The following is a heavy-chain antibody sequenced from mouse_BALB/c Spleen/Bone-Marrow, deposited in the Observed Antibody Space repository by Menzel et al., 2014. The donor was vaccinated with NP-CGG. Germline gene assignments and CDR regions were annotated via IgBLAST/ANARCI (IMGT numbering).Heavy chain of an antibody. CDR2: INNNGGST. V-gene: IGHV5-6-3*01. CDR1: GFTFSSYG. J-gene: IGHJ1*01. Sequence: EVKLVESGGGLVQPGGSLKLSCVASGFTFSSYGMSWVRQTPDQRLELVAPINNNGGSTYYPDSVKGQFTISRDNAKNNLYLMMSSRKSEDDATDYYERVGGWSFDDWGQGTTVTVSS. CDR3: ERVGGWSFDD.